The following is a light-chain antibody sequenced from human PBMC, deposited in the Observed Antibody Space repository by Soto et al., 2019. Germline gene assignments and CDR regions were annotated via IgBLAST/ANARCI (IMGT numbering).Light chain of an antibody. Sequence: EILMTQSPATLSVSPGQRATLSYRASQSVSNDLAWYQQKPGQAARLLIYDASTRATGIPARFSGSRSGTEFTHTISSLQSEDFAVYYCQQYNNWPPVSFGQGTRLEIK. CDR1: QSVSND. V-gene: IGKV3-15*01. J-gene: IGKJ5*01. CDR2: DAS. CDR3: QQYNNWPPVS.